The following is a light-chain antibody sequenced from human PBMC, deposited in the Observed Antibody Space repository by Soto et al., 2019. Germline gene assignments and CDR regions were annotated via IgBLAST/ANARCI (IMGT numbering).Light chain of an antibody. CDR3: QQYNS. V-gene: IGKV1-5*01. CDR1: QSISSW. Sequence: DIQMTQSPSTLSASVGDRVTITCRASQSISSWLAWYQQKPGKAPKLLIYDASSLESGVPSRFSGSGSGTEFTLTISSLQPDDFATYHCQQYNSFGQGTKVDIK. J-gene: IGKJ2*01. CDR2: DAS.